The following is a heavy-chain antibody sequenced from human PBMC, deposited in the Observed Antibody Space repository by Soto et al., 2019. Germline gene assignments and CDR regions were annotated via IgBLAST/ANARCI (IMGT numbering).Heavy chain of an antibody. CDR2: IYYSGST. CDR1: GGSISSGGYY. J-gene: IGHJ5*02. CDR3: ARGLDAALRYFDWFPSVWFDP. Sequence: QVQLQESGPGLVKPSQTLSLTCTVSGGSISSGGYYWSWIRQHPGKGLEWIGYIYYSGSTYYNPSLKSRVTISVDTSKNQFSLKLSSVTAADTAVYYCARGLDAALRYFDWFPSVWFDPWGQGTLVTVSS. V-gene: IGHV4-31*03. D-gene: IGHD3-9*01.